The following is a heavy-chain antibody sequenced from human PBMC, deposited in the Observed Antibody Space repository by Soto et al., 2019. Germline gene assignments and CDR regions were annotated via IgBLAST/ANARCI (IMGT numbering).Heavy chain of an antibody. J-gene: IGHJ6*02. CDR2: TYYRSKWYN. CDR3: ARDFWHSGSYPHDYYYYGMDV. CDR1: GDSVSSNSAA. D-gene: IGHD1-26*01. V-gene: IGHV6-1*01. Sequence: PWQTLSLTCPISGDSVSSNSAAWNWIRQSPSRGLEWLGRTYYRSKWYNDYTVSVKSRITINPDTSKNQFSLQLNSVTPDDTAVYYCARDFWHSGSYPHDYYYYGMDVWGQGTMVTVSS.